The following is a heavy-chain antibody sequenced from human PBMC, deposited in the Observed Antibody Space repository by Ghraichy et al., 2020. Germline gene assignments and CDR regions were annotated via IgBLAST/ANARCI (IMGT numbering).Heavy chain of an antibody. CDR1: GGTFSSYA. CDR3: ARSRGYSYAEPGFDY. D-gene: IGHD5-18*01. V-gene: IGHV1-69*04. Sequence: SVKVSCKASGGTFSSYAISWVRQAPGQGLEWMGRIIPILGIANYAQKFQGRVTITADKSTSTAYMELSSLRSEDTAVYYCARSRGYSYAEPGFDYWGQGTLVTVSS. J-gene: IGHJ4*02. CDR2: IIPILGIA.